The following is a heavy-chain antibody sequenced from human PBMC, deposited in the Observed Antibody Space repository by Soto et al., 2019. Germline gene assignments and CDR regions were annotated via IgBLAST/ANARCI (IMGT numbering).Heavy chain of an antibody. CDR2: IYSGGNT. D-gene: IGHD2-21*02. Sequence: HPGGSLRLSCAASGFTVSSNFMSWVRQAPGKGLEWVSVIYSGGNTYYADSVKGRFTISRDNSKNTLYLQMNSLRAEDTAVYYCAGTSPPIVVVTAVNFYYGMDVWGQGTTVTVSS. CDR3: AGTSPPIVVVTAVNFYYGMDV. V-gene: IGHV3-53*01. CDR1: GFTVSSNF. J-gene: IGHJ6*02.